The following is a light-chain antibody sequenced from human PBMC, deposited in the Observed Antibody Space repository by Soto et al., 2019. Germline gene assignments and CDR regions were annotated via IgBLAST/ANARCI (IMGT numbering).Light chain of an antibody. CDR1: SSNIESNT. CDR3: AAWDDRPNGRV. J-gene: IGLJ3*02. Sequence: QSVLTQPPSASGTPGQRVTISCSGSSSNIESNTVNWYHHLPGTAPKLLIYRNNQRPSGVPDRFSGSKSGTSASLAISGLQSEDEADYFCAAWDDRPNGRVFGGGTKLTV. V-gene: IGLV1-44*01. CDR2: RNN.